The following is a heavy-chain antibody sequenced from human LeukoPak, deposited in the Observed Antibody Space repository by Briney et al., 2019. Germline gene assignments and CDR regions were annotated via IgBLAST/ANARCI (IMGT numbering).Heavy chain of an antibody. CDR2: ISRSSSII. CDR3: ARDPRAFDI. Sequence: PGGSLRLSCAASGFTFSDYYMSWVRQAPGKGLEWVSYISRSSSIIYYADSVKGRFTISRDNAKNSLYLQMNSLRDEDTAVYYCARDPRAFDIWDQGTMVTVSS. CDR1: GFTFSDYY. J-gene: IGHJ3*02. V-gene: IGHV3-11*04.